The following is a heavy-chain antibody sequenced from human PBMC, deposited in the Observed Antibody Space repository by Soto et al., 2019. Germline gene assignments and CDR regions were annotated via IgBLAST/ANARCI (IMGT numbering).Heavy chain of an antibody. J-gene: IGHJ4*02. CDR2: INYSGNT. D-gene: IGHD1-26*01. CDR1: GGSLSGYY. Sequence: QVQLQQWGAGLLKPSETLSLTCAVYGGSLSGYYWSWIRQPPGKALEWIGEINYSGNTNYNPSLKSRVTISVDTSKNQLFLNLSSVTAADTAMYYCARHHVRGRTIAGAAEFWGQGTLVIVSS. CDR3: ARHHVRGRTIAGAAEF. V-gene: IGHV4-34*01.